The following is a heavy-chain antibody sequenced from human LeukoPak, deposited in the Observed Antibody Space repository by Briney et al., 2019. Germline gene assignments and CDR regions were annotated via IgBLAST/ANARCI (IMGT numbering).Heavy chain of an antibody. J-gene: IGHJ6*02. CDR3: ARQPPQYYGMDV. V-gene: IGHV4-4*07. D-gene: IGHD1-14*01. Sequence: SETLSLTCTVSGGSFSNYYWSWIRQPAGKGLEWIGRIYTSGSTNYNPSVKSRVTMSVDTSNNQFSLKLTSVTAADTAVYYCARQPPQYYGMDVWGQGTTITVSS. CDR1: GGSFSNYY. CDR2: IYTSGST.